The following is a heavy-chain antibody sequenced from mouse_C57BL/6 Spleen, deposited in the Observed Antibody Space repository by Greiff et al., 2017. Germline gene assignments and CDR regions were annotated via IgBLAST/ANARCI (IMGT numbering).Heavy chain of an antibody. CDR3: GRRFCDGYDNY. D-gene: IGHD2-3*01. CDR1: GYTFTGYC. V-gene: IGHV1-81*01. CDR2: IYPRSGST. J-gene: IGHJ2*01. Sequence: QVQLQQSGAELVKPGASVKLSCKASGYTFTGYCISWVKQRPGQGLEWIGEIYPRSGSTNYNEKFEGKAILTADKSSSTAYIELRSLTSEDSAVYFCGRRFCDGYDNYWGQGTTLTVSS.